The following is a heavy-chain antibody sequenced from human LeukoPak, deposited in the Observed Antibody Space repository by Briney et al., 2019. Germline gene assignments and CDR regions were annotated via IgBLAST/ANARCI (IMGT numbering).Heavy chain of an antibody. CDR3: ARRHYGSGYYPYYFDY. D-gene: IGHD3-10*01. CDR1: GYSINSGYY. V-gene: IGHV4-38-2*02. J-gene: IGHJ4*02. Sequence: PSETLSLTCTVSGYSINSGYYWGWIRQPPGKGLEWIGSIYHSGSTYYNPSLKSRVTISVDTSKNQFSLKLSSVTAADTAVYYCARRHYGSGYYPYYFDYWGQGTLVTVSS. CDR2: IYHSGST.